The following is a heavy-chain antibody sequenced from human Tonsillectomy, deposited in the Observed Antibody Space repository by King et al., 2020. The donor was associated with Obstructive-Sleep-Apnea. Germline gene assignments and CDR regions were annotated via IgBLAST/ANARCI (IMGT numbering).Heavy chain of an antibody. J-gene: IGHJ2*01. CDR1: GFSFRDYY. Sequence: QLVQSGGALVKPGGSLRLFWAASGFSFRDYYMSWVRQAPGKGLEWVSYISSDYDYIKYVGTVRGRFTVPSDNAKNVLYLQMNHLRTEDTAVYFCARGGGDCSGGACQYWYFDLWGRGTLVTVSS. CDR2: ISSDYDYI. V-gene: IGHV3-11*06. CDR3: ARGGGDCSGGACQYWYFDL. D-gene: IGHD2-15*01.